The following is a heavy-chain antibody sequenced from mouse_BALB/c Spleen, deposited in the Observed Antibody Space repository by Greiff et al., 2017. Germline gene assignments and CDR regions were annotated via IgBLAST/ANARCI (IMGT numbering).Heavy chain of an antibody. Sequence: VQLQQSAAELARPGASVKMSCKASGYTFTSYTMHWVKQRPGQGLEWIGYINPSSGYTEYNQKFKDKTTLTADKSSSTAYMQLSSLTSEDSAVYYCAREGTTAPMDYWGQGTSVTVSS. CDR2: INPSSGYT. CDR1: GYTFTSYT. D-gene: IGHD1-2*01. J-gene: IGHJ4*01. V-gene: IGHV1-4*02. CDR3: AREGTTAPMDY.